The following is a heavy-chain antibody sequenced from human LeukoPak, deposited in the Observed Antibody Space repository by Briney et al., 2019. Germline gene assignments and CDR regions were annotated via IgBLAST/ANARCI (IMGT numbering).Heavy chain of an antibody. CDR3: AVFYDFWSGRMIDY. Sequence: PGGSLRLSCAASGFTFSSYGMHWVRQAPGKGLEWVAVISYDGSNKYYADSVKGRFTISRDNSKNTLYLQMNSLRAEDTAVYYCAVFYDFWSGRMIDYWGQGTLVTVSS. CDR2: ISYDGSNK. V-gene: IGHV3-30*03. D-gene: IGHD3-3*01. J-gene: IGHJ4*02. CDR1: GFTFSSYG.